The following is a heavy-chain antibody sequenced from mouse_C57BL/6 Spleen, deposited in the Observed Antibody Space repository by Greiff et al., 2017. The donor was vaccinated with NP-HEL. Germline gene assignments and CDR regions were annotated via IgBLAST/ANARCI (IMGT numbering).Heavy chain of an antibody. D-gene: IGHD1-1*01. V-gene: IGHV1-64*01. CDR2: IHPNSGST. Sequence: VQLQQPGAELVKPGASVKLSCKASGYTFTSYWMHWVKQRPGQGLEWIEMIHPNSGSTNYNEKFKSKATLTVDKSSSTAYMQLSSLTSEDSAVYYCARLTTVVDYWGQGTTLTVAS. CDR1: GYTFTSYW. CDR3: ARLTTVVDY. J-gene: IGHJ2*01.